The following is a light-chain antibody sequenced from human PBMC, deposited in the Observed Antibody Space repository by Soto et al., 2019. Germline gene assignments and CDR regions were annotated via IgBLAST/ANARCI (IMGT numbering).Light chain of an antibody. Sequence: EIVLTQSPGTLSLSPGERATLSCRASQSVSSSYLSWYHQKPGQAPRLLIYDASSRATGIPDRLSGIGSGTDFTLTISRLEPEDFAVYYCQQYCSSLYTFGQGTKLEIK. V-gene: IGKV3-20*01. J-gene: IGKJ2*01. CDR2: DAS. CDR3: QQYCSSLYT. CDR1: QSVSSSY.